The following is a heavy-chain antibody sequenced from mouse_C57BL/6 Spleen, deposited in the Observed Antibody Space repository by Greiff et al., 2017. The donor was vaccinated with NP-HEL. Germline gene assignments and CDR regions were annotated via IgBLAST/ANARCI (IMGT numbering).Heavy chain of an antibody. CDR3: AIGMVTRYYYAMDY. J-gene: IGHJ4*01. V-gene: IGHV1-74*01. CDR2: IHPSDSDT. CDR1: GYTFTSYW. D-gene: IGHD2-2*01. Sequence: QVQLKQPGAELVKPGASVKVSCKASGYTFTSYWMHWVKQRPGQGLEWIGRIHPSDSDTNYNQKFKGKATLTVDKSSSTAYMQLSSLTSEDSAVYYCAIGMVTRYYYAMDYWGQGTSVTVSS.